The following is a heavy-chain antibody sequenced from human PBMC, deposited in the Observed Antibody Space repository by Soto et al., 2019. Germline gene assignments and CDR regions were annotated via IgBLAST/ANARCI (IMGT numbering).Heavy chain of an antibody. Sequence: QVQLVQSGAEVKKPGSSVKVSCKASGGTFSSYTISWVRQAPGQGLEWMGRIIPILGIANYAQKFQGRVRITADKAPSTASMAPSSLRSEDPAVYYCARVSHNWHDALDYWGQGTLVTVSS. CDR2: IIPILGIA. V-gene: IGHV1-69*02. CDR1: GGTFSSYT. J-gene: IGHJ4*02. CDR3: ARVSHNWHDALDY. D-gene: IGHD1-1*01.